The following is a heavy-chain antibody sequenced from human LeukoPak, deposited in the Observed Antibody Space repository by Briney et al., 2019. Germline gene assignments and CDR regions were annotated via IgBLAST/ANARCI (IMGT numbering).Heavy chain of an antibody. D-gene: IGHD3-10*01. CDR2: IYSSGST. Sequence: SETLSLTCTVSGGSISSGGYYWSWIRQHPGKGLEWIGYIYSSGSTNYNPSLKSRVTMSVDTSKNQLSLKLNSVTAADTAVYYCARGYGSGSNWFDPWGQGTLVIVSS. J-gene: IGHJ5*02. CDR3: ARGYGSGSNWFDP. CDR1: GGSISSGGYY. V-gene: IGHV4-61*08.